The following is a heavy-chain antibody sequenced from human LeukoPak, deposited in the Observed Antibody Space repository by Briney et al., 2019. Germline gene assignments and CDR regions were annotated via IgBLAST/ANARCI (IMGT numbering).Heavy chain of an antibody. CDR2: INGKNGDT. J-gene: IGHJ5*02. Sequence: ASVKVSCKASGYTFTDYYIHWVRQAPGQGLEWMGRINGKNGDTNHARKFQGRVTMTRDTSISTAYMELSRLRSDDTAVFYCARDPWGGDIVVVPAAIHDPWGQGTLVTVSS. CDR3: ARDPWGGDIVVVPAAIHDP. D-gene: IGHD2-2*01. CDR1: GYTFTDYY. V-gene: IGHV1-2*06.